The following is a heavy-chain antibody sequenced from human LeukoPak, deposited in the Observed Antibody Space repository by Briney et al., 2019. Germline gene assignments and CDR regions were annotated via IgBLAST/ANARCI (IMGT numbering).Heavy chain of an antibody. V-gene: IGHV3-74*01. CDR1: GFTVSSNY. J-gene: IGHJ5*01. CDR2: IDRDGLKA. D-gene: IGHD3-3*01. Sequence: PGGSLRLSCAASGFTVSSNYMSWVRQVPGKGLAWLSRIDRDGLKADYADSVRGRFTISRHNAKSTAYLQLNSLRAEDTAVYYCGTSRWSGVVDSWGQGTLVTVSS. CDR3: GTSRWSGVVDS.